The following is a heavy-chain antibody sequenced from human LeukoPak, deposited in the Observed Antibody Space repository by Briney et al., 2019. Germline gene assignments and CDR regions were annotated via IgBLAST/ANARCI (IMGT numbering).Heavy chain of an antibody. Sequence: ASVKVSCKTSGCNFRTFDIAWVRQAPGQGLEWMGWISPYNGDTKFSHKFQGRLSLTTDESTKTVYLEVRGLTSDDTAVYYCAREDCSSTNCYPPSYDSWGQGTLVIVSS. CDR1: GCNFRTFD. D-gene: IGHD2-2*01. CDR3: AREDCSSTNCYPPSYDS. CDR2: ISPYNGDT. J-gene: IGHJ5*02. V-gene: IGHV1-18*01.